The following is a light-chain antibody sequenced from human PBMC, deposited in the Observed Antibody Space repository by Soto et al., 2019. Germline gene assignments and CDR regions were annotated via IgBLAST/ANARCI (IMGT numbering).Light chain of an antibody. CDR2: AAS. V-gene: IGKV1-27*01. CDR3: QKYNGAPPET. Sequence: DIQMTQSPSSLSVTVGDRVTITCRASQDISNYLAWHQQKPGKVPKLLIYAASTLQPGVPSRFSGSGSGTDFTLTISSLQPEDVATYYCQKYNGAPPETFGPGTKVAI. J-gene: IGKJ3*01. CDR1: QDISNY.